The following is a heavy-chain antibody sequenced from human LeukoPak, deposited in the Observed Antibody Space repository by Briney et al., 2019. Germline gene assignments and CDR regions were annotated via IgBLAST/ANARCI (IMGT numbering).Heavy chain of an antibody. Sequence: SETLSLTCAVYGGSFSGYYWSWIRQPPGRGLEWIGEINHSGSTNYNPSLKSRVTISVDTSKNQFSLKLSSVTAADTAVYYCARGLGDGYNDAGSLVSGYYFDYWGQGTLVTVSS. CDR1: GGSFSGYY. D-gene: IGHD5-24*01. V-gene: IGHV4-34*01. J-gene: IGHJ4*02. CDR2: INHSGST. CDR3: ARGLGDGYNDAGSLVSGYYFDY.